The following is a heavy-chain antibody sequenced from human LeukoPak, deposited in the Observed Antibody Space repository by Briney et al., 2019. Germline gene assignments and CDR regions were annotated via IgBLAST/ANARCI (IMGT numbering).Heavy chain of an antibody. J-gene: IGHJ6*02. D-gene: IGHD1-26*01. Sequence: SETLSLTCAVYGGSFSGYYWSWIRQPPGKGLEWIGEINHSGSTNYNPSLKSRVTISVDTSKNQFSLKLSSVTAADTAVYYCARDAVGPNPDSGDYGMDVWGQGTTVTVSS. CDR1: GGSFSGYY. CDR2: INHSGST. V-gene: IGHV4-34*01. CDR3: ARDAVGPNPDSGDYGMDV.